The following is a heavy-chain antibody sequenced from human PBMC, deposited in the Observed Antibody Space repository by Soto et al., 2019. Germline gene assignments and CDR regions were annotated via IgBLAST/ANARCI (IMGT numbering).Heavy chain of an antibody. Sequence: XESLTISGKGSGYSFTSYWIGWVRQMPGKGLEWMGIIYPGDSDTRYSPSFQGQVTISADKSISTAYLQWSSLKASDTAMYYCARRNTAHLDYWGQGTLVTVSS. CDR2: IYPGDSDT. D-gene: IGHD5-18*01. CDR3: ARRNTAHLDY. V-gene: IGHV5-51*01. CDR1: GYSFTSYW. J-gene: IGHJ4*02.